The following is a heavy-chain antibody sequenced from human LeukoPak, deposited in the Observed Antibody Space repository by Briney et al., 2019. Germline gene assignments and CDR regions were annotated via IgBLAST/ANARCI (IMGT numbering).Heavy chain of an antibody. Sequence: GGSLRLSCAASGFTFSSYSMNWVRQAPGKGLEWVSSISSSSSYIYYADSVKGRFTISRDNAKNSLYLQMNSLRAEDTAVYYCARDSRDLYSGSYNGIYYYGMDVWGQGTTVTVSS. V-gene: IGHV3-21*01. D-gene: IGHD1-26*01. CDR1: GFTFSSYS. J-gene: IGHJ6*02. CDR3: ARDSRDLYSGSYNGIYYYGMDV. CDR2: ISSSSSYI.